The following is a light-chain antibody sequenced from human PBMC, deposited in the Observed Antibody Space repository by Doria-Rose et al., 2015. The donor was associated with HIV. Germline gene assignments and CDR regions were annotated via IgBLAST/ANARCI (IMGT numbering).Light chain of an antibody. CDR1: QGISRY. V-gene: IGKV1-9*01. CDR2: GAS. CDR3: QQFDSFPRT. J-gene: IGKJ1*01. Sequence: DIQVTQSPSFLSASVGVRVTITCRASQGISRYLAWYQQKPGKAPTLLIFGASTLQSGVPSRFSGSGSGTEFTLTNSSLQPEDFATYYCQQFDSFPRTFGQGTKVELK.